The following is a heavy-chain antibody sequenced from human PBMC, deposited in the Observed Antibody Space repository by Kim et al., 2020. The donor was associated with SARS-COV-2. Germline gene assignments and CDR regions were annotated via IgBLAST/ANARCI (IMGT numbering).Heavy chain of an antibody. CDR3: AKDYDYVWGSYSPPWGMDV. Sequence: GGSLRLSCAASGFTFSSYAMSWVRQAPGKGLEWVSAISGSGGSTYYADSVKGRFTISRDNSKNTLYLQMNSLRAEDTAVYYCAKDYDYVWGSYSPPWGMDVWGQGTTVTVSS. J-gene: IGHJ6*02. D-gene: IGHD3-16*01. CDR2: ISGSGGST. CDR1: GFTFSSYA. V-gene: IGHV3-23*01.